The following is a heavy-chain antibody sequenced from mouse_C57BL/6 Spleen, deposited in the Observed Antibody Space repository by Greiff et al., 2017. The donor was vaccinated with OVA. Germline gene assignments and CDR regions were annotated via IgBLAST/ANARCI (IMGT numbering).Heavy chain of an antibody. Sequence: VQLQQSGAELARPGASVKMSCKASGYTFTSYTMHWVKQRPGQGLEWIGYINPSSGYTKYNQKFKDKATLTADKSSSTAYMQLSSLTSEDSAVYYCARDRFEDVDYWGQGTTLTVSS. V-gene: IGHV1-4*01. CDR3: ARDRFEDVDY. D-gene: IGHD3-2*01. CDR2: INPSSGYT. CDR1: GYTFTSYT. J-gene: IGHJ2*01.